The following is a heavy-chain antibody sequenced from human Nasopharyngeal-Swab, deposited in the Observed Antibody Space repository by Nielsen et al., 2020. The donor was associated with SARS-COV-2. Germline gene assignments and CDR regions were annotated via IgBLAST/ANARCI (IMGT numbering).Heavy chain of an antibody. CDR1: GGTFSSYA. Sequence: SVQVSCKASGGTFSSYAISWVRQAPAQGLEWLGGIIPIFGTANYAQKFQGRVTITADESTSTAYMELSSLRSEDTAVYYCARGTGGVISYSYYGMDVWGQGTTVTVSS. D-gene: IGHD3-16*02. V-gene: IGHV1-69*13. CDR3: ARGTGGVISYSYYGMDV. J-gene: IGHJ6*02. CDR2: IIPIFGTA.